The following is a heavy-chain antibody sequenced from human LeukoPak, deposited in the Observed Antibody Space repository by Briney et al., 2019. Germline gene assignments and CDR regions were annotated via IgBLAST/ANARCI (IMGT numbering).Heavy chain of an antibody. V-gene: IGHV3-33*01. Sequence: GGSLRLSCAASGFTFSSHGMHWVRQAPGKGLEWVAVIWYDGSNKYYADSVKGRFTISRDNSKNTLYLQMNSLRAEDTAVYYCGSEKYYYDSSGYDYYFDYWGQGTLVTVSS. CDR1: GFTFSSHG. J-gene: IGHJ4*02. D-gene: IGHD3-22*01. CDR3: GSEKYYYDSSGYDYYFDY. CDR2: IWYDGSNK.